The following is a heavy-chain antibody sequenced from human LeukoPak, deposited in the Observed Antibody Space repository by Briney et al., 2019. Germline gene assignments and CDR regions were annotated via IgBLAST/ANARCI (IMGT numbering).Heavy chain of an antibody. J-gene: IGHJ4*02. D-gene: IGHD3-10*01. Sequence: GGSLRLSCAASGFTFDDYAMHWVRQAPGKGLEWVSGISWNSGSIVYADSVKGRFTISRDNAKNSLYLQMNSLNTEDTGVYYCSSHGQIHYASGWGATYDHWGQGTLVTVSS. CDR2: ISWNSGSI. CDR3: SSHGQIHYASGWGATYDH. V-gene: IGHV3-9*01. CDR1: GFTFDDYA.